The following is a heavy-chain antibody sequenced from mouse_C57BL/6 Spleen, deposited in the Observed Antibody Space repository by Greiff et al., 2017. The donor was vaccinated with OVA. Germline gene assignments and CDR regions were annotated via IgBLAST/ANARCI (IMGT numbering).Heavy chain of an antibody. J-gene: IGHJ4*01. CDR2: IYPGSGST. Sequence: QVQLQQPGAELVKPGASVKMSCKASGYTFTSYWITWVKQRPGQGLEWIGDIYPGSGSTNYNEKFKSKATLTVDTSSSTAYMQLSSLTSEDSAVYYCAREGVITTVPSYWGQGTSVTVSS. V-gene: IGHV1-55*01. CDR1: GYTFTSYW. D-gene: IGHD1-1*01. CDR3: AREGVITTVPSY.